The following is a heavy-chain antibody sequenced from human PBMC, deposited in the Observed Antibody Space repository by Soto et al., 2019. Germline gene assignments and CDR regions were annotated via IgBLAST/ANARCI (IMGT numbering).Heavy chain of an antibody. Sequence: VPLCCPTSGGTFLRSAISWRGQDPGQWLEWMGGIIPIFGTANYAQKFQGRVTITADESTSTAYMELSSLRSEDTAVYYFARRYDILTGYYREVVDSWGQGTMVTVPS. CDR3: ARRYDILTGYYREVVDS. J-gene: IGHJ3*02. D-gene: IGHD3-9*01. CDR1: GGTFLRSA. CDR2: IIPIFGTA. V-gene: IGHV1-69*13.